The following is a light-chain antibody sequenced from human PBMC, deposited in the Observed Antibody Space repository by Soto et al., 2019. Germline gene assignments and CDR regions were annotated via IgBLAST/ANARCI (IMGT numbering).Light chain of an antibody. CDR2: GAS. J-gene: IGKJ1*01. Sequence: IVLTQSPGTLSLSPGERATLSCRASQSVSSTYLAWYQQKPGQAPRLLIYGASSRATGIPDRFSGSGSGTDFTLTISRLEPEDFAVYYCRQYGSSPGWTFGQGTKVEIK. V-gene: IGKV3-20*01. CDR3: RQYGSSPGWT. CDR1: QSVSSTY.